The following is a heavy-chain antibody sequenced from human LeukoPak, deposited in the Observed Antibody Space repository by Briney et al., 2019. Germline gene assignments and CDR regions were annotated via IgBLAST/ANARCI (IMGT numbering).Heavy chain of an antibody. CDR2: IIPIFGTA. D-gene: IGHD3-22*01. CDR1: GGTFSSYA. V-gene: IGHV1-69*06. J-gene: IGHJ4*02. Sequence: SVKVSCKASGGTFSSYAISWVRQAPGQGLEWMGGIIPIFGTANYAQKFQGRVTITADKSTSTAYMELSSLRSEDTAVYYCASAYYYDSSGYYQFDYWGQGTLVTVSS. CDR3: ASAYYYDSSGYYQFDY.